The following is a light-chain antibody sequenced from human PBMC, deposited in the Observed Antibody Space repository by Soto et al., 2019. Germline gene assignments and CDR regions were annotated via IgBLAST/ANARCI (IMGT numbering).Light chain of an antibody. CDR1: QSVSTF. Sequence: EIVLTQSPATLSLSPGERATLSCRASQSVSTFLAWYQQKPGQAPRLLIYDASNRATGIPARFSGSGSGTDFTITISSLEPEDFAVYYCQQRSNRPQITFGQGTRLEIK. CDR3: QQRSNRPQIT. J-gene: IGKJ5*01. V-gene: IGKV3-11*01. CDR2: DAS.